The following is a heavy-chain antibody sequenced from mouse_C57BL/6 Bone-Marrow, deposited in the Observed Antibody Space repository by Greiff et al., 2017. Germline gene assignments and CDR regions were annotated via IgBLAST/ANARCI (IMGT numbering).Heavy chain of an antibody. V-gene: IGHV1-55*01. Sequence: QVQLQQPGAELVKPGASVKMSCKASGYTFTSYWITWVMQRPGQGLVWIGDIYPGSGSTTYNEKFKSKATLTVDTSSSTAYMQLSSLTSEDSAVYYCARTQYYGSSYDAMDDWGKGTSVTVSS. D-gene: IGHD1-1*01. CDR3: ARTQYYGSSYDAMDD. CDR2: IYPGSGST. CDR1: GYTFTSYW. J-gene: IGHJ4*01.